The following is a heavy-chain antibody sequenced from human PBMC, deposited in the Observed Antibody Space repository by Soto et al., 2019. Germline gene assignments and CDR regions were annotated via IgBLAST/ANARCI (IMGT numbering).Heavy chain of an antibody. J-gene: IGHJ4*02. CDR1: GFTFDDYA. CDR2: ISWNSGSI. Sequence: EVQLVESGGGLVQPGRSLRLSCAASGFTFDDYAMHWVRHAPGKGLEWVSAISWNSGSIGYADSVKGRFTISRDNAKNSLYLQMNSLRAEDTALYYCAKDTVRGGAGGQARYEIFDYWGQGTLVTVSS. CDR3: AKDTVRGGAGGQARYEIFDY. V-gene: IGHV3-9*01. D-gene: IGHD2-21*01.